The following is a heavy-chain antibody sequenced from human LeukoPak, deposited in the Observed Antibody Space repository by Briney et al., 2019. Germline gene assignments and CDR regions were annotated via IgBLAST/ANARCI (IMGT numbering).Heavy chain of an antibody. Sequence: GGSLRLSCAASGFTFSSYSMNWVRQAPGKGLEWVSSISSSSSYIYYADSVKGRFTISRDNAKNSLYLQMNSLRAEDTAVYYCAKAGITMVRGVITHWGQGTLVTVSS. CDR1: GFTFSSYS. J-gene: IGHJ4*02. CDR2: ISSSSSYI. V-gene: IGHV3-21*01. D-gene: IGHD3-10*01. CDR3: AKAGITMVRGVITH.